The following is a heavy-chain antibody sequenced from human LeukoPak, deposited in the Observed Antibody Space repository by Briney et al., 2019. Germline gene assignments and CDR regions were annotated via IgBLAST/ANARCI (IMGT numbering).Heavy chain of an antibody. CDR3: ARVNSSWYYFDY. CDR1: GYTFTSYA. CDR2: IIPILGIA. D-gene: IGHD6-13*01. J-gene: IGHJ4*02. Sequence: SVKVSCKASGYTFTSYAISWVRQAPGQGLEWMGRIIPILGIANYAQKFQGRVTITADKSTSTAYMELSSLRSEDTAVYYCARVNSSWYYFDYWGQGTLVTVSS. V-gene: IGHV1-69*04.